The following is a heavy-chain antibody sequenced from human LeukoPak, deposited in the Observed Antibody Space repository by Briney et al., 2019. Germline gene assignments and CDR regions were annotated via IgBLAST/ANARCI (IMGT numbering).Heavy chain of an antibody. D-gene: IGHD3-10*01. J-gene: IGHJ4*02. CDR1: GFTFSSYA. CDR2: ISYDGSNK. Sequence: PGRSLRLSCAASGFTFSSYAMHWVRQAPGKGLEWVAVISYDGSNKYYADSVKGRFTISRDNSKNTLYLRMNSLRAEDTAVYYCARDGYYYGSGSYYPDYWGQGTLVTVSS. V-gene: IGHV3-30*04. CDR3: ARDGYYYGSGSYYPDY.